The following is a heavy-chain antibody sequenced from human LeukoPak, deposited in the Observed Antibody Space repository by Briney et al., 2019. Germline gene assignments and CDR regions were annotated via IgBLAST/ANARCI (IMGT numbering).Heavy chain of an antibody. Sequence: SETLSLTCAVYGGSFSGYYWSWIRQPPGKGLEWIGEINHSGSTNYNPSLKSRVTISVDTSKNQFSLKLSSVIAADTAVYYCARHGGIYSYGSWGQGTLVTVSS. J-gene: IGHJ4*02. CDR2: INHSGST. V-gene: IGHV4-34*01. CDR3: ARHGGIYSYGS. D-gene: IGHD5-18*01. CDR1: GGSFSGYY.